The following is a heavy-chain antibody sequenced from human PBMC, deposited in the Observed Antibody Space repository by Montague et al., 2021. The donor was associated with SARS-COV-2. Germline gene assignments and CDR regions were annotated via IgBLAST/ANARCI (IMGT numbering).Heavy chain of an antibody. CDR3: ARQDAWAYCGDECYRGWFDS. Sequence: SETLSLTCTVSFGSISTYYWGWIRQPPRKGLEWIGFIFYNGSTKYNPSLKRRVSISLDTSKNQFSLKLSSVTAADTAVYYCARQDAWAYCGDECYRGWFDSWGQGTLVTVSS. CDR2: IFYNGST. CDR1: FGSISTYY. V-gene: IGHV4-59*01. D-gene: IGHD2-21*01. J-gene: IGHJ5*01.